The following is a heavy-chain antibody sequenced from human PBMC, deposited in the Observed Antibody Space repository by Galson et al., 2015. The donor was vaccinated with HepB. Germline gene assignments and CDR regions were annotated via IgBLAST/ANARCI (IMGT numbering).Heavy chain of an antibody. D-gene: IGHD3-16*02. CDR2: LYGGGTT. CDR1: GFTVSNYY. V-gene: IGHV3-53*01. J-gene: IGHJ4*02. Sequence: SLRLSCAASGFTVSNYYMSWVRQTPEKGLEWVSLLYGGGTTHYADSVRGRFTTSRDNSKNTLLLQMDNLRAEDTAVDYCAGDYPLFDCWGQGTLVTVS. CDR3: AGDYPLFDC.